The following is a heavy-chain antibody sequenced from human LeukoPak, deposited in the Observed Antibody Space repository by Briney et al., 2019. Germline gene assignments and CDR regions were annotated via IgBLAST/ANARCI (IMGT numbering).Heavy chain of an antibody. D-gene: IGHD5-18*01. CDR2: ISAYNGNT. V-gene: IGHV1-18*01. J-gene: IGHJ4*02. Sequence: AASVKVSCKASGYTFTSYGISWVRQAPGQGLEWMGWISAYNGNTNYAQKLQGRVTMTTDTSTSTAHMELRSLRSDDTAVYYCARELYSYGSLGIDYWGQGTLVTVSS. CDR1: GYTFTSYG. CDR3: ARELYSYGSLGIDY.